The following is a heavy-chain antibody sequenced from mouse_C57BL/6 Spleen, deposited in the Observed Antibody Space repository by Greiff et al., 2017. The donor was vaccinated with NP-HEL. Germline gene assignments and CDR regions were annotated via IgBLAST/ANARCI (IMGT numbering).Heavy chain of an antibody. V-gene: IGHV7-3*01. J-gene: IGHJ4*01. D-gene: IGHD2-3*01. CDR3: ARYDCYYLYAMDY. CDR2: IRNKANGYTT. Sequence: EVKLMESGGGLVQPGGSLSLSCAASGFTFTDYYMSWVRQPPGKALEWLGFIRNKANGYTTEYSASVKGRFTISRDNSQSILYLQMNALRAEDSATYYCARYDCYYLYAMDYWGQGTSVTVSS. CDR1: GFTFTDYY.